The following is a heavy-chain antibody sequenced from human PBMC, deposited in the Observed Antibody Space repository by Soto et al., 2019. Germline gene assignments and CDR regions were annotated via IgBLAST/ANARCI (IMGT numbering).Heavy chain of an antibody. V-gene: IGHV3-73*01. D-gene: IGHD2-21*01. CDR3: AKIYSTRVLPPHAFDI. CDR1: GFTFSGYT. CDR2: IKSKTNSYAT. Sequence: PGGSLRLSCAASGFTFSGYTMHWVRQASGKGLEWIGRIKSKTNSYATEYAASMKGRFTISRDDARTTAYLQMNSLKTEDTAVYYCAKIYSTRVLPPHAFDIWGQGTMVTVSS. J-gene: IGHJ3*02.